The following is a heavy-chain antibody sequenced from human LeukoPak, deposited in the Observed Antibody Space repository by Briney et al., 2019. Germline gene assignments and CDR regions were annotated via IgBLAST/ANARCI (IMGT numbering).Heavy chain of an antibody. CDR1: GYTFTGYY. D-gene: IGHD3-10*01. CDR2: INPNSSGT. J-gene: IGHJ3*02. Sequence: GASVKVSCKASGYTFTGYYMHWVRQAPGQGLEWMGWINPNSSGTNSAQKFQGRVTMTRDTSISTAYIELSRLRSDDTAVYYCATPYGSGTDDAFDIWGQGTMVTVSS. CDR3: ATPYGSGTDDAFDI. V-gene: IGHV1-2*02.